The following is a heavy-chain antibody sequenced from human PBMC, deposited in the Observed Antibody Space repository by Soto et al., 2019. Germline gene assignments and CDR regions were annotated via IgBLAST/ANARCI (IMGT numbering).Heavy chain of an antibody. CDR1: GFTFSSYA. D-gene: IGHD2-2*01. J-gene: IGHJ4*02. CDR3: VKDKAAAEYCSSTSCRFDY. Sequence: GGSLRLSCSASGFTFSSYAMHWVRQAPGKGLEYVSAISSNGGSTYYADSVKGRFTISRDNSKNTLYLQMSSLRAEDTAVYYSVKDKAAAEYCSSTSCRFDYWGQGTLVTVSS. CDR2: ISSNGGST. V-gene: IGHV3-64D*08.